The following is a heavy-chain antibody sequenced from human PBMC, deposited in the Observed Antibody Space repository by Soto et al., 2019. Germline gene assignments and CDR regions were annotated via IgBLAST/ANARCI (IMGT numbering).Heavy chain of an antibody. CDR1: GFTFSSYS. V-gene: IGHV3-21*01. J-gene: IGHJ3*02. Sequence: EVQLVESGGGLVKPGGSLRLSCAASGFTFSSYSMNWVRQAPGKGLEWVSSISSSSSYIYYADSVKGRFTISRDNAKNSLYLQINSLRAEDTAVYYCARRYDYGDYVGAFDIWGQGTMVTVSS. CDR3: ARRYDYGDYVGAFDI. D-gene: IGHD4-17*01. CDR2: ISSSSSYI.